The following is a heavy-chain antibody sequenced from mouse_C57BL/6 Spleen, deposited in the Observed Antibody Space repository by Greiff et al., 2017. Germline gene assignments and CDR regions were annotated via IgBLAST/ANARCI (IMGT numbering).Heavy chain of an antibody. V-gene: IGHV1-53*01. Sequence: VKLQQPGTELVKPGASVKLSCKASGYTFTSYWMHWVKQRPGQGLEWIGNINPSNGGTNYNEKFKSKATLTVDKSSSTAYMQLSSLTSEDSAVYYCARLGSDSYYFDYWGQGTTLTVSS. J-gene: IGHJ2*01. CDR2: INPSNGGT. CDR3: ARLGSDSYYFDY. D-gene: IGHD2-14*01. CDR1: GYTFTSYW.